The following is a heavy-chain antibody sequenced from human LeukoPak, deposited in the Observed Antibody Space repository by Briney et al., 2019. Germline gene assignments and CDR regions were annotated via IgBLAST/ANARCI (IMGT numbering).Heavy chain of an antibody. V-gene: IGHV1-2*02. Sequence: GASVKVSCKASGYTFTGYCMHWVRQAPGQGLEWMGWINPNSGGTNYAQKFQGRVTMTRDTSISTAYMELSRLRSDDTAVYYCARDGPLYYYGMDVWGQGTTVTVSS. J-gene: IGHJ6*02. CDR1: GYTFTGYC. CDR3: ARDGPLYYYGMDV. CDR2: INPNSGGT.